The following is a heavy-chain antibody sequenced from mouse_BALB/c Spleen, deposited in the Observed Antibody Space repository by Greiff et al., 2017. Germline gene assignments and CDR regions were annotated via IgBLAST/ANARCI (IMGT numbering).Heavy chain of an antibody. J-gene: IGHJ2*01. CDR3: ARHPRYGSSNYFDY. CDR2: ISNGGGST. D-gene: IGHD1-1*01. Sequence: EVKLEESGGGLVQPGGSLKLSCAASGFTFSSYTMSWVRQTPEKRLEWVAYISNGGGSTYYPDTVKGRFTISRDNAKNTLYLQMSSLKSEDTAMYYGARHPRYGSSNYFDYWGQGTTLTVSS. CDR1: GFTFSSYT. V-gene: IGHV5-12-2*01.